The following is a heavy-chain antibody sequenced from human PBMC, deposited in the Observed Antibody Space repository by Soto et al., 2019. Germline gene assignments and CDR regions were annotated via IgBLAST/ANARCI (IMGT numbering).Heavy chain of an antibody. CDR3: AKDIEWRTLSGWFDP. V-gene: IGHV3-30*18. CDR1: GFTFSSYG. D-gene: IGHD3-3*01. Sequence: PGGSLRLSCAASGFTFSSYGMHWVRQAPGKGLEWVAVISYDGSNKYYADSVKGRFTISRDNSKNTLYLQMNSLRAEDTAVYYCAKDIEWRTLSGWFDPWGQGTLVTVSS. J-gene: IGHJ5*02. CDR2: ISYDGSNK.